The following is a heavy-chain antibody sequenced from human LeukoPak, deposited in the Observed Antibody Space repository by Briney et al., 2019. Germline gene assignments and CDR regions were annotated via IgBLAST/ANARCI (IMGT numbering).Heavy chain of an antibody. CDR1: GFTVSSNS. D-gene: IGHD4/OR15-4a*01. V-gene: IGHV3-53*01. CDR3: ARRAGAYSHPYDY. CDR2: IYSGTT. Sequence: PGGSLTLSCTVSGFTVSSNSMSWVRQAPGKGLEWASFIYSGTTHYSDSVKGRFTISRDNSNNTLYLQMNSLRAEDTAVYYCARRAGAYSHPYDYWGQGTLVTVSS. J-gene: IGHJ4*02.